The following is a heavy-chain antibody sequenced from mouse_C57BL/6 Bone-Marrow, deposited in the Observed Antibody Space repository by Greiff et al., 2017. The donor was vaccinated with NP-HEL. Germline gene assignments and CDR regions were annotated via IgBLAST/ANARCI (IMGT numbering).Heavy chain of an antibody. D-gene: IGHD1-1*01. J-gene: IGHJ2*01. CDR2: IDPSDSYT. Sequence: VQLQQPGAELVRPGTSVKLSCKASGYTFTSYWMHWVKQRPGQGLEWIGVIDPSDSYTNYNQKFKGKATLTVDTSSSTAYMQLSSLTSEDSAVYYCAPDYYGSSSDYWGQGTTLTVSS. CDR1: GYTFTSYW. CDR3: APDYYGSSSDY. V-gene: IGHV1-59*01.